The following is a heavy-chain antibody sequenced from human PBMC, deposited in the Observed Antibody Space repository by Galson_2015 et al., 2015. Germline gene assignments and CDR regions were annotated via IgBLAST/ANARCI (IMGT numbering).Heavy chain of an antibody. CDR3: ARDRNDSRWGALDAFDI. D-gene: IGHD3-22*01. Sequence: SLRLSCAASGFAFSSYSMNWVRQAPGKGLEWLSYITSSSSLIYYADSVKGRFTISRDNAQNTLYLQMNSLRAEDTAVYYCARDRNDSRWGALDAFDIWGQGTMVTVSS. J-gene: IGHJ3*02. CDR2: ITSSSSLI. V-gene: IGHV3-48*01. CDR1: GFAFSSYS.